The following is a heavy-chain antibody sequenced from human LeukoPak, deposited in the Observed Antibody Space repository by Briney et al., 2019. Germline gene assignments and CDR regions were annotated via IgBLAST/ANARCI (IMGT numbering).Heavy chain of an antibody. D-gene: IGHD6-13*01. CDR3: ARGPSSSWYHSDY. V-gene: IGHV4-39*06. J-gene: IGHJ4*02. CDR1: GGFISSSSYY. CDR2: IYYSGSS. Sequence: SETLSLTCGVSGGFISSSSYYWGWIRQPPLKWLERIWSIYYSGSSCYNPSLKSRVTIAVDTTTTYLPLSRLSATATDMSECYCARGPSSSWYHSDYWGQGTLVTVSS.